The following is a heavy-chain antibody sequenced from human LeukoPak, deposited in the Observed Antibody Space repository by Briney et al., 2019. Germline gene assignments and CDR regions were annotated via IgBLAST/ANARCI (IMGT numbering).Heavy chain of an antibody. Sequence: PGGSLRLSCVASGFAFSDSRMHWVRQAPGKGLEWVSRITRDGSSTAYADSVKGRFTVSRDNARTTLYLQMNSLRVEDTAVYFCAKPRRDFWGQGTLVTVSS. CDR1: GFAFSDSR. J-gene: IGHJ4*02. CDR3: AKPRRDF. D-gene: IGHD1-14*01. V-gene: IGHV3-74*01. CDR2: ITRDGSST.